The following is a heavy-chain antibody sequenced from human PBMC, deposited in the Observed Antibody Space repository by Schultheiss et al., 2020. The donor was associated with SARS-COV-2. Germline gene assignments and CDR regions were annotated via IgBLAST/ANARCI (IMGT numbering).Heavy chain of an antibody. CDR2: IKQDGSEK. J-gene: IGHJ4*02. V-gene: IGHV3-7*01. Sequence: GGSLRLSCAASGFTFSSYGMHWVRQAPGKGLEWVANIKQDGSEKYYVDSVKGRFTISRDNAKNSLYLQMNSLRAEDTAVYYCARGWAKDYWGQGTLVTVSS. CDR3: ARGWAKDY. CDR1: GFTFSSYG. D-gene: IGHD4/OR15-4a*01.